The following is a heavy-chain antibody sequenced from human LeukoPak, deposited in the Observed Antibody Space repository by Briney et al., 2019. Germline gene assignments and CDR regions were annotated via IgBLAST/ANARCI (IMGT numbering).Heavy chain of an antibody. CDR2: ISYDGSNK. V-gene: IGHV3-30-3*01. CDR1: GFSFNSYA. J-gene: IGHJ4*02. Sequence: GRSLRLSCAASGFSFNSYAMHWARQAPGKGLEWVAVISYDGSNKDYADSVKGRFTISRDKSKNTLYLQMNSLRPEDTAVYYCTRALDSSGWNGRDYWGQGTLVTVSS. CDR3: TRALDSSGWNGRDY. D-gene: IGHD6-19*01.